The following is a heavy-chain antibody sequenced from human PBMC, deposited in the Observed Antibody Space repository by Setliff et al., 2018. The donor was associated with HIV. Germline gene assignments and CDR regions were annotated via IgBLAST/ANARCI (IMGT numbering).Heavy chain of an antibody. CDR1: GFTFEDYA. D-gene: IGHD3-10*01. Sequence: GGSLRLSCAASGFTFEDYAMHWVRQAPGKGLEWVSGLRGSGASTFYADSVKGRFTIARDNSKNTLYLQMNGLRVEDTALYFCIVVRARDKYNPHYAAFHFWGQGTAVTVSS. CDR3: IVVRARDKYNPHYAAFHF. J-gene: IGHJ6*02. V-gene: IGHV3-23*01. CDR2: LRGSGAST.